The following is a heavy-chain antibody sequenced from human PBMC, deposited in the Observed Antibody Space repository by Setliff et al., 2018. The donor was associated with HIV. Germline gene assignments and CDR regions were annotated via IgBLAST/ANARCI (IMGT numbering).Heavy chain of an antibody. CDR3: ARGGSGSPLDY. D-gene: IGHD1-26*01. V-gene: IGHV4-61*02. CDR1: GGSISSGSYY. CDR2: IYTSGST. J-gene: IGHJ4*02. Sequence: SETLSLTCTVSGGSISSGSYYWSWIRQPAGKGLEWIGRIYTSGSTNYNPSLKSRVTISVDTSKNQFSLKLSSVTAADTAVYYCARGGSGSPLDYWGQGTLVTVSS.